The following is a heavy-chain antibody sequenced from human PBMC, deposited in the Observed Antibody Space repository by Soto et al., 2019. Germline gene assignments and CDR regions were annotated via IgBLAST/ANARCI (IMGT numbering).Heavy chain of an antibody. CDR1: GFAFSDYA. CDR2: IFSRFFTSSDNT. D-gene: IGHD2-15*01. J-gene: IGHJ4*02. Sequence: GGPLRLSCSASGFAFSDYAMGWVSLTPGKGLEWVSTIFSRFFTSSDNTAYADSVTGRFTISRDNSQNMLFLQMNSLGVEDAAVYYCARDRQPDGIWTFDFWGGGAQVTVSS. CDR3: ARDRQPDGIWTFDF. V-gene: IGHV3-23*01.